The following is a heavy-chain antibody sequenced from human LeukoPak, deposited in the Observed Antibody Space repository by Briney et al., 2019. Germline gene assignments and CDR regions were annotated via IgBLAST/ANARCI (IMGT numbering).Heavy chain of an antibody. CDR2: IEIDGSSA. CDR1: GFTFSSYW. D-gene: IGHD4-11*01. CDR3: ARGRAYTQDY. V-gene: IGHV3-74*01. Sequence: EGSLRLSCAASGFTFSSYWMHWVRQAPGKGLVWVSHIEIDGSSATYADSVKGRFTISRDDAKNTLYLQMNSLRAEDTAVYYCARGRAYTQDYWGQGTLVTVSS. J-gene: IGHJ4*02.